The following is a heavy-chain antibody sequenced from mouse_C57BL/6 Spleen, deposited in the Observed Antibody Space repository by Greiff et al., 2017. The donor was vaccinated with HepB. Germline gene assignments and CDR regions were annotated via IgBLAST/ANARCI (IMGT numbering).Heavy chain of an antibody. V-gene: IGHV1-69*01. D-gene: IGHD1-1*01. CDR3: ARYCSSYYYAMDY. CDR1: GYTFTSYW. Sequence: QVQLQQPGAELVMPGASVKLSCKASGYTFTSYWMHWVKQRPGQGLAWIGEIDPSDSYTNYNQKFKGKSTLTVDKSSSTAYMQLSSLTSEDSAVYYCARYCSSYYYAMDYWGQGTSVTVSS. CDR2: IDPSDSYT. J-gene: IGHJ4*01.